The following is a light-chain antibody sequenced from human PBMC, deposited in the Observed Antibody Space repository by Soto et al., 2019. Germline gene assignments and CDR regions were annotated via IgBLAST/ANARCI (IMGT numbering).Light chain of an antibody. CDR3: MQALQTQIT. Sequence: EIVMTQSALSLLVRXXEPASISCRSTQSLLHSNGYDYVDGDLQKPGTSPQXXSDLGSHRASGGPDRFSGSGSGTRFTLKISRVEADDVGVYYCMQALQTQITFGQGTRLDIK. CDR1: QSLLHSNGYDY. V-gene: IGKV2-28*01. J-gene: IGKJ5*01. CDR2: LGS.